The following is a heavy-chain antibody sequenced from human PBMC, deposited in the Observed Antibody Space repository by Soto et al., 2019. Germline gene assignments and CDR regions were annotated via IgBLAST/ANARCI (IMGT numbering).Heavy chain of an antibody. CDR3: AKDGRSRMEWLSYNYGMDV. CDR2: ISYDGSNK. J-gene: IGHJ6*02. CDR1: GFTFSSYA. D-gene: IGHD3-3*01. Sequence: QVQLVESGGGVVQPGRSLRLSCAASGFTFSSYAMHWVRQAPGKGLEWVAVISYDGSNKYYADSVKGRFTISRDNSKNTLYLQMNSLRAEDTAVYYCAKDGRSRMEWLSYNYGMDVWGQGTTVTVSS. V-gene: IGHV3-30*04.